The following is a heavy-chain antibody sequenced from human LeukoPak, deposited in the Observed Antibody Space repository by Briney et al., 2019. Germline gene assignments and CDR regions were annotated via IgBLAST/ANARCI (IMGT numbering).Heavy chain of an antibody. Sequence: GESLKISCKGSGYSFTSYWIGWVRQMPGKGLEWMGIIYPGDSDTRYSPSFQGQVTISADKSISTAYLQWSSLKASDTAMYYCARLDFYDILTGYYNYFDYWGQGTLVTVSS. D-gene: IGHD3-9*01. CDR2: IYPGDSDT. CDR3: ARLDFYDILTGYYNYFDY. V-gene: IGHV5-51*01. J-gene: IGHJ4*02. CDR1: GYSFTSYW.